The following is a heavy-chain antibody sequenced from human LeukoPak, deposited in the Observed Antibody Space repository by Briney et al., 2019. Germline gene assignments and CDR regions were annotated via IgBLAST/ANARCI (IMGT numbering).Heavy chain of an antibody. CDR3: ARDSSGWTNYYYYGMDV. CDR1: GFTFSSYW. Sequence: GSLRLSCAVSGFTFSSYWMHWVRQAPGKGLVWVSRIDRDGSRINYADSVKGRFTISRDNGKNTLFLQMNSLRAEDTAVYYCARDSSGWTNYYYYGMDVWGQGTTVTVSS. V-gene: IGHV3-74*01. CDR2: IDRDGSRI. J-gene: IGHJ6*02. D-gene: IGHD6-19*01.